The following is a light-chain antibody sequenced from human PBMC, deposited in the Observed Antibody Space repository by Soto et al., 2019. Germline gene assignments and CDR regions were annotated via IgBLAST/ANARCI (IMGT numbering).Light chain of an antibody. Sequence: EIVLTQSPGTLSLSPGERATLSCRASQSVSSSYLAWYQQKPGQAPRLLIYGASSRATCIPDRFSGSGSGTDFTLTISRLEPEDFEVYYCQQYGSPSTFGGGTKVEIK. V-gene: IGKV3-20*01. CDR2: GAS. CDR3: QQYGSPST. CDR1: QSVSSSY. J-gene: IGKJ4*01.